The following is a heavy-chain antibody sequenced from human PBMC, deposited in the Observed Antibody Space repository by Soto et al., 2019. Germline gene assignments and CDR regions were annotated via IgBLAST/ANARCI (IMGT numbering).Heavy chain of an antibody. Sequence: QVQLMESGGGVVQSGGALRLSCSAPGFNFNIHALPWIPQAPSGGLEWVAVMSPGGNSQYYADSVKGRFTISRDTSKSTLYLQMTSLRPEDTAVYYCASGAAFYYDTSRYWGQGTLVTVSS. J-gene: IGHJ4*02. CDR3: ASGAAFYYDTSRY. CDR2: MSPGGNSQ. V-gene: IGHV3-30-3*01. CDR1: GFNFNIHA. D-gene: IGHD3-22*01.